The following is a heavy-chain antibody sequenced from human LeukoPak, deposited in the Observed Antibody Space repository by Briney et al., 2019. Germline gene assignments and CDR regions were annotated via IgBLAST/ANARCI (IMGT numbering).Heavy chain of an antibody. CDR3: ARFPSRHCSSTSCTPRGSYYYYGIDV. V-gene: IGHV1-2*02. Sequence: ASVKVSCKASGYTFTGYYMHWVRQAPGQGLEWMGWINPNSGGTNYAQKFQGRVTMTRDTSISTAYMELSRLRSDDTAVYYCARFPSRHCSSTSCTPRGSYYYYGIDVWGQGTTVTVSS. CDR2: INPNSGGT. D-gene: IGHD2-2*01. CDR1: GYTFTGYY. J-gene: IGHJ6*02.